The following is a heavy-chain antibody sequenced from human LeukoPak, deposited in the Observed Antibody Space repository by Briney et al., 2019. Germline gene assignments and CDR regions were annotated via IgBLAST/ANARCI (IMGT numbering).Heavy chain of an antibody. Sequence: GGSLRLSCAASGFTFSSYDMHWVRQAPGKGLEWVAVIWYDGSNENYADSVKGRFTTSRDNSKNTLYLQMNSLRAKDTAVYFCARGSNSGYSIDYWGQGTLVTVSS. D-gene: IGHD3-22*01. CDR2: IWYDGSNE. CDR3: ARGSNSGYSIDY. V-gene: IGHV3-33*08. J-gene: IGHJ4*02. CDR1: GFTFSSYD.